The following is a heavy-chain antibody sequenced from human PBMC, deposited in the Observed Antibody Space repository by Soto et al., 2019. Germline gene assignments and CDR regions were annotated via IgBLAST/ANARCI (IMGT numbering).Heavy chain of an antibody. CDR2: ISSSSSYI. Sequence: PVGSLRLSCAASGFTFSSYSMNWVRQAPGKGLEWVSSISSSSSYIYYADSVKGRFTISRDNAKNSLYLQMNSLRAEDTAVYYCARDPPGYYGMDVWGQGTTVTVSS. CDR1: GFTFSSYS. J-gene: IGHJ6*02. V-gene: IGHV3-21*01. CDR3: ARDPPGYYGMDV.